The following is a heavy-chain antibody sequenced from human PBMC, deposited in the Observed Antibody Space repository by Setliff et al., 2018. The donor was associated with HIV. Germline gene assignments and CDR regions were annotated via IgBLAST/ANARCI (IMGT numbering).Heavy chain of an antibody. Sequence: SETLSLTCTVSGGSISSYYWSWIRQPPGKGPEWIGYVFYSGDTNYDPSLKRRVTISVDTSKNQFFLKMRSVTAADTAVYYCARGWLQLGWFDPWGQGTLVTVSS. CDR3: ARGWLQLGWFDP. V-gene: IGHV4-59*01. CDR2: VFYSGDT. CDR1: GGSISSYY. D-gene: IGHD1-1*01. J-gene: IGHJ5*02.